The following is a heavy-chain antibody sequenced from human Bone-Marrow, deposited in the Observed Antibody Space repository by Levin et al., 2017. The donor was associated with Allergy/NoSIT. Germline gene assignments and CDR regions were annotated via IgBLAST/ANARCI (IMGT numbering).Heavy chain of an antibody. CDR2: IYPGDSDT. CDR3: ARRSDSQASGSYGY. V-gene: IGHV5-51*04. D-gene: IGHD3-10*01. Sequence: GGSLRLSCKGSGYSFTNYWIGWVRQMPGKGLEWMGIIYPGDSDTRYSPSFQGQVTISADKPISTAYLQWSSLKASDTAMYYCARRSDSQASGSYGYWGQGTLVAVSS. CDR1: GYSFTNYW. J-gene: IGHJ4*02.